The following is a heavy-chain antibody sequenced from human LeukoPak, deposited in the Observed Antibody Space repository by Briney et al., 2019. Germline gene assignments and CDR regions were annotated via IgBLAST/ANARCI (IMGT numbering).Heavy chain of an antibody. CDR1: GYTFTIYC. J-gene: IGHJ4*02. D-gene: IGHD1-26*01. CDR2: INTYNGNT. Sequence: GASVKVSCKASGYTFTIYCISWVRQAPGQGLEWMGWINTYNGNTNYAQKLQGRVTMTTDTSTSTAYMDLRSLRSDDTAVYYCAKDSSIIVGGTISFFDYWGQGTLVTVSS. CDR3: AKDSSIIVGGTISFFDY. V-gene: IGHV1-18*01.